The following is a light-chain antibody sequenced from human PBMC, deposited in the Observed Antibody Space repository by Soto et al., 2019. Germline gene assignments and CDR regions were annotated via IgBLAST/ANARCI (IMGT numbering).Light chain of an antibody. CDR1: QSVSSSH. Sequence: EIVLTQSPGTLSLSPAERATLSCMSSQSVSSSHLAWYQQKPGQAPRLLISGASSRATGIPDRFTGSGSGTDFTLTISRLEPEDFAVYYCQQYGSSPRTFGQGTKVDIK. CDR2: GAS. J-gene: IGKJ1*01. V-gene: IGKV3-20*01. CDR3: QQYGSSPRT.